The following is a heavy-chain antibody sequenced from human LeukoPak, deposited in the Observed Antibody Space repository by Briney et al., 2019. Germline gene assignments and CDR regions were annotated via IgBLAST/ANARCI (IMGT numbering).Heavy chain of an antibody. J-gene: IGHJ3*02. V-gene: IGHV3-23*01. CDR1: GFYFANYA. CDR2: TVGGGSPNT. CDR3: ASHPTLRRGGDCQYEPFWRGHDAFDI. D-gene: IGHD2-21*02. Sequence: GGSLRLSCAASGFYFANYAMSWVRQAPGKGLEWVSATVGGGSPNTYYADSVKGRFTISRDNSKNTLYLQMNSLRAEDTAVYYCASHPTLRRGGDCQYEPFWRGHDAFDIWGQGTMVTVSS.